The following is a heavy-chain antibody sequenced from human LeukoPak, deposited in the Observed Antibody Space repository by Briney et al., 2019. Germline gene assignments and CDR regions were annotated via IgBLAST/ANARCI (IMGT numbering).Heavy chain of an antibody. CDR3: ARGEYYYDSSDTNWFDP. Sequence: GGSLRLSCAASGFTFSSYSMNWVRQAPGKGLEWVSSISSSSSYIYYADSVKGRFTISRDNAKNSLYLQMNSLRAEDTAVYYCARGEYYYDSSDTNWFDPWGQGTLVTVSS. CDR1: GFTFSSYS. V-gene: IGHV3-21*01. J-gene: IGHJ5*02. D-gene: IGHD3-22*01. CDR2: ISSSSSYI.